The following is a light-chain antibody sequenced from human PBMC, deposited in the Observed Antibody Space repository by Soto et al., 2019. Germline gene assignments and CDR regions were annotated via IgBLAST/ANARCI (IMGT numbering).Light chain of an antibody. CDR2: RTN. CDR3: AAWDDRLNAWV. J-gene: IGLJ3*02. CDR1: TSNIGRNY. Sequence: QSVLTQPPSASGTPGQTITISCSGTTSNIGRNYVHWYQQLPGTAPKLLIYRTNQRPSEVPDQFSASKSGTSASLAISGLQSDDEGDYYCAAWDDRLNAWVFGGGTKLPVL. V-gene: IGLV1-47*01.